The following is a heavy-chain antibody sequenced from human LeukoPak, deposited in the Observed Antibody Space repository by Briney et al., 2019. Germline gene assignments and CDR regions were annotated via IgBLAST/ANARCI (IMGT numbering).Heavy chain of an antibody. V-gene: IGHV4-39*07. CDR1: GDSFTNNNYY. J-gene: IGHJ6*03. CDR2: IFYSGST. D-gene: IGHD3-16*01. CDR3: ARETSQKGAHYMDV. Sequence: PSETLSLTCTVSGDSFTNNNYYWGWIRQPPGKGLEWIGSIFYSGSTYYNPSLKSRVTISVDTSKNQFSLKLSSVTAADTAVYYCARETSQKGAHYMDVWGKGTTVTISS.